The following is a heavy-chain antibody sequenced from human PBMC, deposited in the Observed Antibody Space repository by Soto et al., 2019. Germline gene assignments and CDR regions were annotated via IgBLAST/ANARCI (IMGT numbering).Heavy chain of an antibody. J-gene: IGHJ6*03. CDR2: ISGSGGST. D-gene: IGHD3-16*01. V-gene: IGHV3-23*01. Sequence: EVQLLESGGGLVQPGGSPRLSCAASGFTFSSYAMSWVRQAPGKGLEWVSAISGSGGSTYYADSVKGRFTISRDNSKNTLYLQMNSLRAEDTAVYYCAKGYAPGYYYYMDVWGKGTTVTVSS. CDR1: GFTFSSYA. CDR3: AKGYAPGYYYYMDV.